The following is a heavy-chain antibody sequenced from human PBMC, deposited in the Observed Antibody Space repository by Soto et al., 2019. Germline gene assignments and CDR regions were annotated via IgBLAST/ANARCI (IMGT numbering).Heavy chain of an antibody. Sequence: SETLSLTCTVSGGSVSSGSSYWSWIRQPPGKGLEWIGYIYYSGSTNYNPSLKSRVTISVDTSKNQFSLKLTSVTAADTAVYYCARSVDYGTYHYYGMDVWGQGTTVTVSS. CDR2: IYYSGST. J-gene: IGHJ6*02. CDR3: ARSVDYGTYHYYGMDV. V-gene: IGHV4-61*01. D-gene: IGHD4-17*01. CDR1: GGSVSSGSSY.